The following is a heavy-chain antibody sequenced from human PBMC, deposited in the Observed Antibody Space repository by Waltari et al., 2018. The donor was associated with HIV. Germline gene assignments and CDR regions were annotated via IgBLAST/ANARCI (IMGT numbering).Heavy chain of an antibody. D-gene: IGHD1-1*01. CDR1: GPPFPHIA. Sequence: VQLSESGGGLVQPARPLRPACSTRGPPFPHIAPHLPPQAPGKGLEWVSAISGSGGSMYSADSVTGRFTISMDNSKNTLFLQMNSLRADATAVYYCAKDSSHSVGLSNALEDNWGLGTLVTVS. CDR3: AKDSSHSVGLSNALEDN. J-gene: IGHJ4*02. CDR2: ISGSGGSM. V-gene: IGHV3-23*01.